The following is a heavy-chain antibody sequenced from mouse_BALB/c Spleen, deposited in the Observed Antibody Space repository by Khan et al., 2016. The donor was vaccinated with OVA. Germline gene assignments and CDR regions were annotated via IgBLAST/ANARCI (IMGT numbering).Heavy chain of an antibody. CDR2: IYPGDGDT. Sequence: QVQLKESGAELARPGASVRLSCKSSGYTFTTYWMQWVKQRPGQALEWIGTIYPGDGDTRYSQKFKGKATLTADKSSSTAYMQLSSLASEDSAVYYCAGYRYDFFDYWGQGTTRTVAS. J-gene: IGHJ2*01. CDR1: GYTFTTYW. CDR3: AGYRYDFFDY. V-gene: IGHV1-87*01. D-gene: IGHD2-14*01.